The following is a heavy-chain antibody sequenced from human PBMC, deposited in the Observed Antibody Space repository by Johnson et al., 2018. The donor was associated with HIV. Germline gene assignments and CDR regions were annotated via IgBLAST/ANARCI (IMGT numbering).Heavy chain of an antibody. V-gene: IGHV3-30*04. J-gene: IGHJ3*02. CDR1: GFTFSSYA. CDR2: VSNDGNNK. CDR3: ARDTDDFWSGEGAFDI. Sequence: QVQLVESGGGVVQPGRSLRLSCAASGFTFSSYAMHWVRQAPGKGLEWVAVVSNDGNNKYYTDSVKGRFTISRDNSRNTLNLQMNNLRAEDTGVYYCARDTDDFWSGEGAFDICGQGTMVTVSS. D-gene: IGHD3-3*01.